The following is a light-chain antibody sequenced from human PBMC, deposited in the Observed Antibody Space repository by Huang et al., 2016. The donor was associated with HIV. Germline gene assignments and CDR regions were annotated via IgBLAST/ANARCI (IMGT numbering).Light chain of an antibody. Sequence: IRMTQSPSSLSASTGDRVTITCRASQNVGTSLAWYQQRPGRAPVLLIYDASTLHRGVPSRFSGSGSRTVFTLTIGCLQVEDAATYYCQHSDGLSPLTFGGGT. CDR3: QHSDGLSPLT. J-gene: IGKJ4*01. V-gene: IGKV1-8*01. CDR1: QNVGTS. CDR2: DAS.